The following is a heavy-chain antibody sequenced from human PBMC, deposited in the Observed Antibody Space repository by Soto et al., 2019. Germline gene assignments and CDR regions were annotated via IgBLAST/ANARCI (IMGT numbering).Heavy chain of an antibody. Sequence: SVKVSCKSSGGTLSRHGISWVRQAPGQGLEWMGGIIPIFHITNYAQKFQGRLMITADESTRTAYMDLSRLGYDDSAVYFCVRGSEGSIPVNYDMDVWGQGTTVTVSS. CDR2: IIPIFHIT. D-gene: IGHD3-10*01. V-gene: IGHV1-69*13. CDR1: GGTLSRHG. CDR3: VRGSEGSIPVNYDMDV. J-gene: IGHJ6*02.